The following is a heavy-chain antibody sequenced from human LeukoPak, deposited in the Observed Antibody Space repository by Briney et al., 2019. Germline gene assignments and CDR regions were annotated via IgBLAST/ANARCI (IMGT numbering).Heavy chain of an antibody. CDR2: IYPGDSDI. Sequence: GESLKISCKGFGYSFTSYWIAWVRQMPGKGLEWMGIIYPGDSDIRYGPSFQGPVTISADKSENTAYLQCSSLKASDTAIYYCARKGYCTSSRCHYGMDVWGQGTTVTVSS. D-gene: IGHD2-2*01. CDR1: GYSFTSYW. CDR3: ARKGYCTSSRCHYGMDV. V-gene: IGHV5-51*01. J-gene: IGHJ6*02.